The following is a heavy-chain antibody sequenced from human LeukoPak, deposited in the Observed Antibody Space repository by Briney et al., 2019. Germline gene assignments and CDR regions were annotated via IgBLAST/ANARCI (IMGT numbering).Heavy chain of an antibody. CDR2: IYYTSKT. CDR1: GGSISSSEYY. V-gene: IGHV4-39*01. J-gene: IGHJ5*01. D-gene: IGHD5-18*01. Sequence: TETLSLTCTVSGGSISSSEYYWGWIRQPPGKGLEWIANIYYTSKTNYNPSLKSRVTISIDTSKNQFSLKLSSVTAADTAVYYCARHDGYNYGYIDSWGQGTLVTVSS. CDR3: ARHDGYNYGYIDS.